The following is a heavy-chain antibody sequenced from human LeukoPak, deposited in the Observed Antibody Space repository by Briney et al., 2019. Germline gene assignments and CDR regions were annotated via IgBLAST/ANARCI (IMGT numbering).Heavy chain of an antibody. D-gene: IGHD3-3*01. Sequence: SETLSLTCAVSGGSISSSSYYWGWIRQPPGKGLEWIGSIYYSGSTYYNPSLKSRVTMSVDTSKNQFSLKLSSVTAADTAVYYCARHLRITTFGVVTPPLRNWFDPWGQGTLVTVSS. V-gene: IGHV4-39*01. J-gene: IGHJ5*02. CDR1: GGSISSSSYY. CDR3: ARHLRITTFGVVTPPLRNWFDP. CDR2: IYYSGST.